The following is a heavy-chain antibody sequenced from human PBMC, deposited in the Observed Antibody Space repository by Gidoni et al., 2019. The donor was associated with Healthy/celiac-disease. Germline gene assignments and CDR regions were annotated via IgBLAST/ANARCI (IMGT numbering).Heavy chain of an antibody. J-gene: IGHJ4*02. Sequence: QLQLQESGPGLVQPSETLSLTCTVPGGPISSSSYYWGWIRQPQGKGLEWIGSIYYSGSTHYNPSLKSRVTISVDTSKNQFSLKLSSVTAADTAVYYCARVGLSPELAKTEFDYWGQGTLVTVSS. CDR3: ARVGLSPELAKTEFDY. V-gene: IGHV4-39*07. D-gene: IGHD6-6*01. CDR2: IYYSGST. CDR1: GGPISSSSYY.